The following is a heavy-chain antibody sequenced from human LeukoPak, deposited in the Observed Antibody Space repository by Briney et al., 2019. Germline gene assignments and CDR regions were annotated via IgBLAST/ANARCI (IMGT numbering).Heavy chain of an antibody. CDR2: IYYTGST. CDR1: GYSISSDYY. CDR3: ASSYYYDGTRYFDY. D-gene: IGHD3-22*01. V-gene: IGHV4-38-2*01. Sequence: KPSETLSLTCAVSGYSISSDYYWGWIRQPPGKGLEWIGYIYYTGSTKSNPSLKSRVTISLDMSKNQFSLKLSSVTAADTAIYYCASSYYYDGTRYFDYWGLGTLVTVSS. J-gene: IGHJ4*02.